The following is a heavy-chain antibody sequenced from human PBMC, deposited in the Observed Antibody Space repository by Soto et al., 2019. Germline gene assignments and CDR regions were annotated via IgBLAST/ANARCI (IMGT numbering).Heavy chain of an antibody. V-gene: IGHV3-74*01. CDR3: VREPWGFSGTWYDY. CDR2: INHDGSKT. J-gene: IGHJ4*02. D-gene: IGHD6-13*01. Sequence: PGGSLRLSCAASKFSFNNYWMHWVRQVPGKGPAWVSRINHDGSKTEYADPVKGRFTISRDNTNNTLYLQMDSLRVEDTAMYYCVREPWGFSGTWYDYWGQGTLVTVS. CDR1: KFSFNNYW.